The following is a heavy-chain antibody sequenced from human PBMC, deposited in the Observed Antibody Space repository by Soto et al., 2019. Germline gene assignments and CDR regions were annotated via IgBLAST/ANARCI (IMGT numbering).Heavy chain of an antibody. V-gene: IGHV4-59*08. J-gene: IGHJ4*01. CDR3: ARHNPASTVFGIVISLRY. CDR1: GGSISNYY. CDR2: IKYNGDS. D-gene: IGHD3-22*01. Sequence: PWETLSLTCTVSGGSISNYYCSWFRQPPGKGLEWIGYIKYNGDSAYNFSLKRRVTMSMDTSKTQLSLMLQSVSATDTAVYYCARHNPASTVFGIVISLRYWGHGTLVTVSS.